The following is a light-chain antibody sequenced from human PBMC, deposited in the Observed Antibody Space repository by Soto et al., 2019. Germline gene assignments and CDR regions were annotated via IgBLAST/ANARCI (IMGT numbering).Light chain of an antibody. Sequence: QSVLTQPPSASGTPGQRVTISCSGSSSNIGSNTVNWYQQLPGTAPKLLIYGNINRPSGVPARFSGSKSGTSASLAITGLQAEDEADYFCQSYDSSLSAVVFGGGTKLTVL. V-gene: IGLV1-44*01. CDR1: SSNIGSNT. CDR3: QSYDSSLSAVV. CDR2: GNI. J-gene: IGLJ2*01.